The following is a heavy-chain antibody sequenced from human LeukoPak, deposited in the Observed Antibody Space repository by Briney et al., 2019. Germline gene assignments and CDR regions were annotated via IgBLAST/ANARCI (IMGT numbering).Heavy chain of an antibody. Sequence: GGSLRLSCAASGFTFSSYAMTWVRQAPGKGLEWVSAISDSGRSTYYADSVKGRFTISRDVSKSTLYLQLNSLRAEDTALYYCAKGQRWELPLDFWGQGTLVTVSS. CDR1: GFTFSSYA. V-gene: IGHV3-23*01. J-gene: IGHJ4*02. CDR3: AKGQRWELPLDF. D-gene: IGHD2-15*01. CDR2: ISDSGRST.